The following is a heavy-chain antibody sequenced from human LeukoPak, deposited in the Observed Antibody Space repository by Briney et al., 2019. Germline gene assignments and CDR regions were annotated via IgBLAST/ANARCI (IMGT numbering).Heavy chain of an antibody. J-gene: IGHJ5*02. CDR1: GYTFTNYD. V-gene: IGHV1-18*01. D-gene: IGHD6-13*01. Sequence: EASVKVSCKASGYTFTNYDITWVRQAPGQGLEWMGWINTYNGKTNYTQKLQGRVTMTTDTSTSTAYMELRSLRSDDTALYYCARGPIAAGGDPWGQGTLVPVSS. CDR2: INTYNGKT. CDR3: ARGPIAAGGDP.